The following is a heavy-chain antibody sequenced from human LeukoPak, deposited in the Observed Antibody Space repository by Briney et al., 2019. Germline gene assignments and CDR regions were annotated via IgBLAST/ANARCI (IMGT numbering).Heavy chain of an antibody. CDR3: ARLLGTVTTYDY. CDR2: IRPDGSEE. V-gene: IGHV3-7*01. J-gene: IGHJ4*02. D-gene: IGHD1-7*01. Sequence: PGGSLRLSCAASGFTFSSHWMSWVRQAPGKGLEWVASIRPDGSEEYYMDSVKGRFTISRDNAKNSLYLQMNSLRAEDTAVYYCARLLGTVTTYDYWGQGTRVTVSS. CDR1: GFTFSSHW.